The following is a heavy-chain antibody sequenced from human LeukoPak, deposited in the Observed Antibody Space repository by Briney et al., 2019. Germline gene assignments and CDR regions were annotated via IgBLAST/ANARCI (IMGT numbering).Heavy chain of an antibody. V-gene: IGHV3-23*01. CDR1: GFTFSSYA. Sequence: GGSLRLSCAASGFTFSSYAMSWVRQAPGKGLEWVSAISGSGGSTYYADSVKVRFTISRDNSKNSLYLQMNNLRAEDTAVYYCARKVASCGGDCLAPWGQGTLVTVSS. J-gene: IGHJ5*02. CDR3: ARKVASCGGDCLAP. CDR2: ISGSGGST. D-gene: IGHD2-21*02.